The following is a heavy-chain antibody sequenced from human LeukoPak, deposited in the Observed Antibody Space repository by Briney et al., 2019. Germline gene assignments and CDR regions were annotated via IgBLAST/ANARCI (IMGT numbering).Heavy chain of an antibody. CDR3: ARDDYYDKGY. D-gene: IGHD3-22*01. CDR2: ISSSGSTT. Sequence: GGSLRLSCAASGFTVSSNYMSWVRQAPGKGLEWVSYISSSGSTTHYADSVKGRFTISRDNAKNSLYLQMNSLRAEDTAVYYCARDDYYDKGYWGQGTLGTVPS. V-gene: IGHV3-11*04. CDR1: GFTVSSNY. J-gene: IGHJ4*02.